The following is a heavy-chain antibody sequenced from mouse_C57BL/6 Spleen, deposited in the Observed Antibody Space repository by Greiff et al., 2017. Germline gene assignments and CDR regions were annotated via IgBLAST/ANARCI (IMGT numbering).Heavy chain of an antibody. J-gene: IGHJ3*01. D-gene: IGHD2-4*01. CDR2: ISSGSSTI. Sequence: EVKLMESGGGLVKPGGSLKLSCAASGFTFSDYGMHWVRQAPEKGLEWVAYISSGSSTIYYADTVKGRFTISRDNAKNTLFLQMTRLRSEDTAMYYCADDYDWFAYWGQGTLVTVSA. CDR3: ADDYDWFAY. CDR1: GFTFSDYG. V-gene: IGHV5-17*01.